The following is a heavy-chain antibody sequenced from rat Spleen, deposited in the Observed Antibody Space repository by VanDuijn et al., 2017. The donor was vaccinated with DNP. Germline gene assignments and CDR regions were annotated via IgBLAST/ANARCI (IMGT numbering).Heavy chain of an antibody. Sequence: EVQLVESGGGLVQPGRSLKLSCAASGFTFSDYAMAWVRQAPKKGLEWVATISYDGSRTYYRDSVRGRFTISRDDAKSTLYLQMDSLRSEDTATYFCASPDYYDGSYPFFWGPGTMVTVSS. D-gene: IGHD1-12*02. CDR2: ISYDGSRT. CDR3: ASPDYYDGSYPFF. CDR1: GFTFSDYA. J-gene: IGHJ1*01. V-gene: IGHV5S10*01.